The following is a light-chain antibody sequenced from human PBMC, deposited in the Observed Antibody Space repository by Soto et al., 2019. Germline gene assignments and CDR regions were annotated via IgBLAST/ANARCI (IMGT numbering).Light chain of an antibody. Sequence: DIQVTQSPSSLSASVGDRVTITCRASQSISTYLNWYQQKPGKAPKLLIYAASSLQSGVPSRFSGSGSGTDFTLNITGLQPEDCATYYCQQSHSTPPEITFGQGTRLDI. CDR3: QQSHSTPPEIT. J-gene: IGKJ5*01. V-gene: IGKV1-39*01. CDR2: AAS. CDR1: QSISTY.